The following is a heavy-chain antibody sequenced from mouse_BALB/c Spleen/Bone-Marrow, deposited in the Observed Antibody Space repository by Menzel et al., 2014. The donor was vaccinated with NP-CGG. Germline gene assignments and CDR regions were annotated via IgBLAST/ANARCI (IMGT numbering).Heavy chain of an antibody. CDR1: GYTFTSYW. CDR3: ARKGISTVIATAYYFDY. D-gene: IGHD2-4*01. V-gene: IGHV1S132*01. CDR2: IFPGTGTT. Sequence: QVQLQQSGAELVKPGASVKLSCKTSGYTFTSYWIQWVKQRPGQGLGWIGEIFPGTGTTYYNEKFKDKATLTIDTYSSTAYMQLSSLTSEDSAVYFCARKGISTVIATAYYFDYWGQGSTLTVSS. J-gene: IGHJ2*01.